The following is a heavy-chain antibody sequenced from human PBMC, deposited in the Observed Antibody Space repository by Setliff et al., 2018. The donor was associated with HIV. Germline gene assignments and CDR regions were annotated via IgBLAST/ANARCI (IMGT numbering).Heavy chain of an antibody. CDR2: ISVYNGNT. Sequence: ASVKVSCKASGYTFTSYGIRWVRQAPGQGLEWMGWISVYNGNTNHAQRLQGRVTMTTDTSTSTAYMELRSLRSDDTAVYDCARRGHEGYGYYHYYYYMDVWGKGTTVTVSS. D-gene: IGHD5-18*01. J-gene: IGHJ6*03. CDR1: GYTFTSYG. CDR3: ARRGHEGYGYYHYYYYMDV. V-gene: IGHV1-18*01.